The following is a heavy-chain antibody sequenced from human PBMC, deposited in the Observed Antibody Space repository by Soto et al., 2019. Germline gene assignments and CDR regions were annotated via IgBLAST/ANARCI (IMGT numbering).Heavy chain of an antibody. CDR1: GYSFTDYH. J-gene: IGHJ6*02. Sequence: ASVKVSCKASGYSFTDYHIHWVRQAPGQGLELLGRINPKSGGTSTAQKFQGWVTMTTDTSISTASMELTRLTSDDTAIYYCARGDSTDCSNGVCSFFYNHDMDVWGQGTTVTVYS. D-gene: IGHD2-8*01. CDR2: INPKSGGT. CDR3: ARGDSTDCSNGVCSFFYNHDMDV. V-gene: IGHV1-2*04.